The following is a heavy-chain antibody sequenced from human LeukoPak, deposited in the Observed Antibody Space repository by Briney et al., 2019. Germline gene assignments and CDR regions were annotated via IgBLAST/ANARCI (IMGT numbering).Heavy chain of an antibody. V-gene: IGHV1-69*11. CDR2: IVPILGTA. CDR3: ARARTGYPYYYYMDV. J-gene: IGHJ6*03. CDR1: GGTFSSYA. Sequence: SVKVSCKASGGTFSSYAISWVRQAPGQGLEWMGRIVPILGTANYAQKFQGRVTITTDESTSTAYMELSSLRSEDTAVYYCARARTGYPYYYYMDVWGKGTTVTVSS. D-gene: IGHD6-13*01.